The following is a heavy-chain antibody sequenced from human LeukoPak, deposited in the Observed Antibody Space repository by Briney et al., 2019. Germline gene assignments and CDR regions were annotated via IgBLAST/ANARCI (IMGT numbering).Heavy chain of an antibody. J-gene: IGHJ4*02. CDR1: GFTFSSYA. D-gene: IGHD3-22*01. V-gene: IGHV3-23*01. CDR3: AKMGYYDGSGYYMYYFDH. CDR2: ISGSGGTA. Sequence: GGSLRLSCAASGFTFSSYAMSWVRQAPGKGLEWVSAISGSGGTAYYADSVKGRFTISRDNSKNTLYLQMNSLRAEDTAVYYCAKMGYYDGSGYYMYYFDHWGQGTLVTVSS.